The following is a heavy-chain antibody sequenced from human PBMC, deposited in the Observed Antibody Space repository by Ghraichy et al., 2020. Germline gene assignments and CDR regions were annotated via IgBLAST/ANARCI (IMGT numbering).Heavy chain of an antibody. CDR2: IYPTGRT. Sequence: SETLSLTCTVSGGSIGPSDYYWSWIRQHPFKGLEWIGSIYPTGRTTPNPSLQSRVSMSINLSQSKFSLTLTSVSAADTAVYYCVREVYTSKYFDSWGQGLLVTVSS. CDR1: GGSIGPSDYY. J-gene: IGHJ4*02. D-gene: IGHD5/OR15-5a*01. CDR3: VREVYTSKYFDS. V-gene: IGHV4-31*03.